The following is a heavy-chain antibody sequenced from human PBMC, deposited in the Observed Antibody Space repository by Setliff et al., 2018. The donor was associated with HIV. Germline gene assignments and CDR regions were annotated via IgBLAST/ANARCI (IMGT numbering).Heavy chain of an antibody. J-gene: IGHJ6*04. CDR2: IYTDGST. CDR3: ARDQRYCTNALCPEALDV. Sequence: PSETLSLTCTVSGGSISSGTYYWSWIRQPAGKGLEWIGHIYTDGSTNFNPSLRSRVTISADTPTNQFSLKLSSVTAADTAVYYCARDQRYCTNALCPEALDVWGKGTTVTVSS. V-gene: IGHV4-61*09. CDR1: GGSISSGTYY. D-gene: IGHD2-8*01.